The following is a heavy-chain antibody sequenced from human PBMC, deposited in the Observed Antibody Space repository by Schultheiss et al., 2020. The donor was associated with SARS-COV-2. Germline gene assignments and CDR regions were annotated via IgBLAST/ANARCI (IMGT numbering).Heavy chain of an antibody. CDR1: GFTFSSYA. V-gene: IGHV3-30*14. J-gene: IGHJ4*02. D-gene: IGHD3-10*01. Sequence: GGSLRLSCAASGFTFSSYAMHWVRQAPGKGLEWVAVIAYDGSNKYYADSVKGRFIISRDNSNNTVYLQMNSLRAEDTAVYYCASLITMVRGAAPDYWGQGTLVTVSS. CDR2: IAYDGSNK. CDR3: ASLITMVRGAAPDY.